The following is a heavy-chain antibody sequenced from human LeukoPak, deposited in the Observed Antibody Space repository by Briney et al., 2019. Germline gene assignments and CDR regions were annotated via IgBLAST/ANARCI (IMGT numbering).Heavy chain of an antibody. CDR1: GGSISSYY. V-gene: IGHV4-59*08. D-gene: IGHD2-2*01. J-gene: IGHJ6*02. Sequence: PSETLSLTCTVSGGSISSYYWSWIRQPPGKGLEWIGYIYYSGSTNYNPSLKSRVTISVDTSKNQFSLKLSSVTAADTAVYYCARVPPIVVVPAASYYYYGMDVWGQGTTVTVSS. CDR3: ARVPPIVVVPAASYYYYGMDV. CDR2: IYYSGST.